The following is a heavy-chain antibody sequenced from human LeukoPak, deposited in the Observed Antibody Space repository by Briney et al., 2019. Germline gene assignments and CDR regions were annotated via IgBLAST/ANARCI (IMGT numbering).Heavy chain of an antibody. J-gene: IGHJ3*02. CDR1: GFTFSSYG. Sequence: GRSLRLSCAASGFTFSSYGTHWVRQAPGKGLEWVAVISYDGSNKYYADSVKGRFTISRDNSKNTLYLQMNSLRAEDTAVYYCAKVPNDLAEYGLGAFDIWGQGTMVTVSS. CDR2: ISYDGSNK. V-gene: IGHV3-30*18. D-gene: IGHD1-1*01. CDR3: AKVPNDLAEYGLGAFDI.